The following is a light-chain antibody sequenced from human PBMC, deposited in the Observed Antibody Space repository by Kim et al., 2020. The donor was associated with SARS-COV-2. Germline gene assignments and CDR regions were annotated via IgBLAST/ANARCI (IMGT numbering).Light chain of an antibody. V-gene: IGKV3-20*01. Sequence: LHPGERATPSCRASQSVSSSYLAWYQQKPGQAPRLLIYGASSRATGIPDRFSGSGSGTDFTLTISRLEPEDFAVYYCQQYGSSPRTFGQGTKLEI. CDR2: GAS. CDR3: QQYGSSPRT. J-gene: IGKJ2*01. CDR1: QSVSSSY.